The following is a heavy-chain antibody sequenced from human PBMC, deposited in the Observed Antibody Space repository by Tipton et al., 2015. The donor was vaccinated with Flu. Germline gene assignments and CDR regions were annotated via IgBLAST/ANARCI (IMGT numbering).Heavy chain of an antibody. V-gene: IGHV4-38-2*01. Sequence: TLSLTCAVSDYSLSSTYYWGWIRQSPGKGLEWIGSISHSGIPYYNPTLKSRVTISVDPSKNQFSLKLRSVTAADTAVYYCVALGGGVAGTAYYWGQGTLVTVSS. CDR1: DYSLSSTYY. CDR3: VALGGGVAGTAYY. D-gene: IGHD6-19*01. J-gene: IGHJ4*02. CDR2: ISHSGIP.